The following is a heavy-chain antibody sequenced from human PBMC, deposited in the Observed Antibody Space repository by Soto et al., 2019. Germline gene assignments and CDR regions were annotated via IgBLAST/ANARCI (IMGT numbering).Heavy chain of an antibody. CDR3: AINEGRDVSTFDS. J-gene: IGHJ4*02. CDR2: IIPIFGTA. D-gene: IGHD3-10*02. V-gene: IGHV1-69*01. CDR1: GGIFTRYD. Sequence: QVQLVQSGAEVKTPGSSVKVSCKASGGIFTRYDIRWVRQAPGQGLEWMGAIIPIFGTANYAQKFQGRVTIPAAATTSTAYMELSSLRSEDTAMYYCAINEGRDVSTFDSWGQGTLVTVSS.